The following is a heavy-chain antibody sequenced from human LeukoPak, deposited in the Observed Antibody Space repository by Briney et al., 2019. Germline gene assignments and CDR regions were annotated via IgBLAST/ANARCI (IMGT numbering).Heavy chain of an antibody. CDR2: VKLDGTET. CDR1: GFTFSNYY. D-gene: IGHD5-18*01. Sequence: GGSLRLSCAASGFTFSNYYMTWVRQSPGEGLEWVASVKLDGTETSYADSVKGRFTISRDNTKNLVFLEMDGLSVEDTAVYYCVRDYGYINACIGAPFDYWGQGTLVIVSS. J-gene: IGHJ4*02. V-gene: IGHV3-7*01. CDR3: VRDYGYINACIGAPFDY.